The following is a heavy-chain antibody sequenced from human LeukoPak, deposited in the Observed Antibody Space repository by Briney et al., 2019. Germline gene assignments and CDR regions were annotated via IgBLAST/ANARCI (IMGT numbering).Heavy chain of an antibody. V-gene: IGHV4-39*01. D-gene: IGHD3-10*01. CDR1: GGSISSSSYY. Sequence: SETLSLTCTVSGGSISSSSYYWGWIRQPPGKGLEWIGSIYYSGSTYYNPSLKSRVTISVDTSKNQFSLKLSSVTAADTAVYYCARHNYGSGSYYNYWGQGALVTVSS. J-gene: IGHJ4*02. CDR3: ARHNYGSGSYYNY. CDR2: IYYSGST.